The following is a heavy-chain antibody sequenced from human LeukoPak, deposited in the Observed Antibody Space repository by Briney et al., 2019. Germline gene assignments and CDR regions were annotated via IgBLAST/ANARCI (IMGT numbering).Heavy chain of an antibody. CDR2: ISSSSSYI. Sequence: GGSLRLSCAASGFTFSSYSMNWVRQAPGKGLEWVSSISSSSSYIYYADSVKGRFTISRDNAKNSLYLQTNSLRAEDTAVYYCARAGTTVTTNWFDPWGQGTLVTVSS. CDR1: GFTFSSYS. CDR3: ARAGTTVTTNWFDP. V-gene: IGHV3-21*01. D-gene: IGHD4-17*01. J-gene: IGHJ5*02.